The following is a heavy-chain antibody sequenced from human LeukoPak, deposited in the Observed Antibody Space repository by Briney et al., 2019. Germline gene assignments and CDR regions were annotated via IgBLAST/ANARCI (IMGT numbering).Heavy chain of an antibody. V-gene: IGHV1-18*01. CDR3: ARVGVTYYDILTGRNWFDP. CDR1: GYTFTSYG. D-gene: IGHD3-9*01. Sequence: ASVKVSCKASGYTFTSYGISWVRQAPGQGLEWMGWISAYNGNTNYAQKLQGRVTMTTDTSTSTAYMELSNLRSDDTAVYYCARVGVTYYDILTGRNWFDPWGQGTLVTVSS. CDR2: ISAYNGNT. J-gene: IGHJ5*02.